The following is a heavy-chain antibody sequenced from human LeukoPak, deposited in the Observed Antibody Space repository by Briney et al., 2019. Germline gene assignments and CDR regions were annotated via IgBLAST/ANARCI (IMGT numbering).Heavy chain of an antibody. J-gene: IGHJ4*02. D-gene: IGHD5-24*01. CDR1: GFTFSSYA. Sequence: PTGGSLRLSCAASGFTFSSYAMSWVRQAPGKGLEWVSAISGSGGSTYYADSVKGRFTISRDNSKNTLYLQMNSLRAEDTAVYYCAKVGWLQSYPYYFDYWGQGTLVTVSS. V-gene: IGHV3-23*01. CDR3: AKVGWLQSYPYYFDY. CDR2: ISGSGGST.